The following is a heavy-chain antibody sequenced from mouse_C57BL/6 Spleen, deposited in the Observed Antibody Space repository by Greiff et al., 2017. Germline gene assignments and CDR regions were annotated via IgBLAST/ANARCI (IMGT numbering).Heavy chain of an antibody. J-gene: IGHJ2*01. Sequence: QVQLQQPGAELVKPGASVKMSCKASGYTFTSYWITWVKQRPGQGLEWIGDIYPGSGSTNYNEKFKSKATLTVDTSSSTAYMQLSSLTSEDSAVYYCAREDMGYEYVPYYFDYWGQGTTLTVSS. D-gene: IGHD2-4*01. CDR2: IYPGSGST. CDR1: GYTFTSYW. V-gene: IGHV1-55*01. CDR3: AREDMGYEYVPYYFDY.